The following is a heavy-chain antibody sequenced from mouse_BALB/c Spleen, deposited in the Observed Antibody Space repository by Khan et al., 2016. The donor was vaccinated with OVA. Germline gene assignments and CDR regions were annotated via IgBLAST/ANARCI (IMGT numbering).Heavy chain of an antibody. CDR2: ISSGGDYT. CDR1: GFTFSSYS. Sequence: EVQLVESGGDLVKPGGSLKLSCAASGFTFSSYSMSWVRQTPDKRLEWVASISSGGDYTYYPDSVKGRFTISRDNAKNTLYLQMSDLKSEDTAMYYCAGHLTGSFAYWGQVTLVTVSA. V-gene: IGHV5-6*01. J-gene: IGHJ3*01. D-gene: IGHD4-1*01. CDR3: AGHLTGSFAY.